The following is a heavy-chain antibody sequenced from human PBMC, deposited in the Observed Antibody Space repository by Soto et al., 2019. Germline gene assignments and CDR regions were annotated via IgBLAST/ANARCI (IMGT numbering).Heavy chain of an antibody. D-gene: IGHD3-10*01. CDR3: ARGRITMVRGVIISSNYYYYGMDV. CDR1: GGSFSGYY. J-gene: IGHJ6*02. CDR2: INHSGST. V-gene: IGHV4-34*01. Sequence: XETLSLTCAVYGGSFSGYYWSWIRQPPGKGLEWIGEINHSGSTNYNPSLKSRVTISVDTSKNQFSLKLSSVTAADTAVYYCARGRITMVRGVIISSNYYYYGMDVWGQGTTVTVSS.